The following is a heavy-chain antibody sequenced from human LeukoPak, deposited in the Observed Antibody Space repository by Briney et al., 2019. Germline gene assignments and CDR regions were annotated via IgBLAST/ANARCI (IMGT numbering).Heavy chain of an antibody. V-gene: IGHV3-48*04. CDR3: AKSSKRVVVPAATDY. Sequence: GGSLRLSCAASGFSFRSYSINWVRQAPGKGLEWISYISSSSSTIYYADSVKGRFTISRDNAKNSLYLQMNSLRAEDTAVYYCAKSSKRVVVPAATDYWGQGTLVTVSS. CDR1: GFSFRSYS. CDR2: ISSSSSTI. J-gene: IGHJ4*02. D-gene: IGHD2-2*01.